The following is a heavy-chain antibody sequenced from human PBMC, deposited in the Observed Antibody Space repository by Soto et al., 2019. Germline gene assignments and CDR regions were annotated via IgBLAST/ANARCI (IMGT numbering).Heavy chain of an antibody. D-gene: IGHD1-26*01. J-gene: IGHJ3*02. CDR2: INPSGGST. V-gene: IGHV1-46*01. CDR3: ARGRKWELPFDAFDI. Sequence: ASVKVSCKASGYTFASYYMHWVRQAPGQGLEWMGIINPSGGSTSYAQKFQGRVTMTRDTSTSTVYMELSSLRSEDTAVYYCARGRKWELPFDAFDIWGQGTMVTVSS. CDR1: GYTFASYY.